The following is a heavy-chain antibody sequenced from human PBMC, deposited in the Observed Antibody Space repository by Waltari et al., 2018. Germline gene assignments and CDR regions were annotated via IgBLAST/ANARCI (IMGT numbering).Heavy chain of an antibody. J-gene: IGHJ5*02. CDR1: GYTFTGYY. CDR2: VNPNSGGT. D-gene: IGHD3-3*01. Sequence: QVQLVQSGAEVKKPGASVKVSCKASGYTFTGYYMHWVRQAPGQGLEWVGRVNPNSGGTNYAQKFQGRVTMTRDTSISTADMELSRRRSADTAVYYCARGGSSFSPQNDDWFDPWGQGTLVTVSS. CDR3: ARGGSSFSPQNDDWFDP. V-gene: IGHV1-2*06.